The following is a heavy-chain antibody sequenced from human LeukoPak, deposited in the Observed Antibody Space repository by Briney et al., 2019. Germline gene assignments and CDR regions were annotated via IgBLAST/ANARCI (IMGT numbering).Heavy chain of an antibody. CDR3: ARGVGATVDY. CDR2: INPNSGGT. J-gene: IGHJ4*02. V-gene: IGHV1-2*06. D-gene: IGHD1-26*01. Sequence: GASVKVSCKASGYTFTGYYMHWVRQAPGQGLEWMGRINPNSGGTNYAQKFQGRVTITRDTSASTAYMELSSLRSKDTAVYYCARGVGATVDYWGQGTLVTVSS. CDR1: GYTFTGYY.